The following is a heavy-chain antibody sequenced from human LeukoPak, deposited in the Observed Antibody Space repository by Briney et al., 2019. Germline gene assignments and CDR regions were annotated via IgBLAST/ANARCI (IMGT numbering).Heavy chain of an antibody. D-gene: IGHD3-10*01. CDR1: GDSVRTNNYY. J-gene: IGHJ4*01. V-gene: IGHV4-61*01. CDR2: IHYSGNT. Sequence: SETLSLTCTVSGDSVRTNNYYWSWIRQPPGEGLEWIGYIHYSGNTNYNTSLKSRVTISVDTSKSQFSLKLSSVTAADTAVYYCARGSDYTWGGWGQGTLVTVSS. CDR3: ARGSDYTWGG.